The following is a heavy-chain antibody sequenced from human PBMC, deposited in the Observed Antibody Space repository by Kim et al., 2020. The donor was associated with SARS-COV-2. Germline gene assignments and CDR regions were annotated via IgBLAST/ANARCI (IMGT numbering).Heavy chain of an antibody. CDR1: GFTFSNAW. Sequence: GGSLRLSCAASGFTFSNAWMSWVRQAPGKGLEWVGRIKSKTDGGTTDYAAPVKGRFTISRDDSKNTLYLQMNSLKTEDTAVYYCTTAGGYFDWLLLWSTDYWGQGTLVTVSS. J-gene: IGHJ4*02. CDR3: TTAGGYFDWLLLWSTDY. D-gene: IGHD3-9*01. V-gene: IGHV3-15*01. CDR2: IKSKTDGGTT.